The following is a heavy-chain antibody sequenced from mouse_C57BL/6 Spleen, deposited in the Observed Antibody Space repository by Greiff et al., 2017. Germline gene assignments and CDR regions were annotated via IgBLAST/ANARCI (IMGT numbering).Heavy chain of an antibody. V-gene: IGHV5-2*01. J-gene: IGHJ3*01. CDR2: INSDGGST. D-gene: IGHD2-5*01. CDR3: ARQVTTEGFFAY. CDR1: EYEFPSHD. Sequence: EVQVVESGGGLVQPGESLKLSCESNEYEFPSHDMSWVRKTPEKRLELVAAINSDGGSTYYPDTMERRFIISRDNTKRTLYLQMSSLRSEDTALYYCARQVTTEGFFAYWGQGTLVTVSA.